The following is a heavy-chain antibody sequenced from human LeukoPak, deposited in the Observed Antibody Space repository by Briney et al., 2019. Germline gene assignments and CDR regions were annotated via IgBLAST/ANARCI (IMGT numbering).Heavy chain of an antibody. CDR3: ARTTPPSVAGTYYYMDV. J-gene: IGHJ6*03. V-gene: IGHV1-69*13. D-gene: IGHD6-19*01. CDR2: IIPIFGTA. Sequence: GASVKVSCKASGGTFSSYAISWVRQAPGQGLEWMGGIIPIFGTANYAQKFQGRVTITADESTSTAYMELSSLRSEDTAVYYCARTTPPSVAGTYYYMDVWGKGTTVTVSS. CDR1: GGTFSSYA.